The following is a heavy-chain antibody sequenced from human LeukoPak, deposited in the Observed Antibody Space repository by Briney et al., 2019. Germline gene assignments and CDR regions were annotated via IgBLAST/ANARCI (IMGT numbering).Heavy chain of an antibody. CDR3: ARVAGALMTIYR. Sequence: ASVKVSCKASGYTFTGYYMHWVRQAPGQGLEWMGWINPNSGGTNYAQKFQGRVTMTRDTSTSTAYMELSRLRSDDTAVYYCARVAGALMTIYRWGQGTLVTVSS. CDR1: GYTFTGYY. D-gene: IGHD4/OR15-4a*01. J-gene: IGHJ4*02. V-gene: IGHV1-2*02. CDR2: INPNSGGT.